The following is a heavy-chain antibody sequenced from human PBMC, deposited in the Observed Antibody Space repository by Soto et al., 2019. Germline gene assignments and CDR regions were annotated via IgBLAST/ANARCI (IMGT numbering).Heavy chain of an antibody. J-gene: IGHJ6*02. CDR3: AKQQGPGTPYYYAMDV. D-gene: IGHD1-1*01. Sequence: GGSLRLSCAASGFTLSTYAMSWVRQAPGKGLEWVSGISGSDGSTYYADSVKGRFTISRDNSKNTLYMQMNSLRAEDTAVYYCAKQQGPGTPYYYAMDVWGQGTTVTVSS. CDR1: GFTLSTYA. V-gene: IGHV3-23*01. CDR2: ISGSDGST.